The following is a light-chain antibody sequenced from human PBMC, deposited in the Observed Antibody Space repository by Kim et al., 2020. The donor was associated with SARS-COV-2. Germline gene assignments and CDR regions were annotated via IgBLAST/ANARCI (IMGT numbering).Light chain of an antibody. CDR3: QQYNSFSFT. J-gene: IGKJ2*01. V-gene: IGKV1-5*01. CDR1: QSISSW. CDR2: DAS. Sequence: SPSVGDRFTITCRASQSISSWLAWYQQKPGKAPKLLIYDASSLERGVPSRFFGSGSGTEFTITISSLQPDDFATYYCQQYNSFSFTFGQGTKLEI.